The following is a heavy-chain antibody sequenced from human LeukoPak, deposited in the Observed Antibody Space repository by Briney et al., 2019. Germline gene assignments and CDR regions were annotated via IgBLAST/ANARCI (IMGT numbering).Heavy chain of an antibody. V-gene: IGHV4-59*01. Sequence: ETLSLTCTVSGGSISSYYWSWIRQPPGKGLEWIGYIYYSGSTNYNPSLKSRVTISVDTSKNQFSLKLSSVTAADTAVYYCARDYYDSSGYALDAFDIWGQGTMVTVSS. CDR3: ARDYYDSSGYALDAFDI. J-gene: IGHJ3*02. CDR2: IYYSGST. CDR1: GGSISSYY. D-gene: IGHD3-22*01.